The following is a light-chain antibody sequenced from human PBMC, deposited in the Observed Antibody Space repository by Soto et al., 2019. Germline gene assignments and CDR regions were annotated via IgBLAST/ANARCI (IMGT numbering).Light chain of an antibody. CDR3: QQYNNWPQT. V-gene: IGKV3-20*01. CDR1: QTVNSDY. Sequence: EIVLTQSPGTLSLSPGETATLSCRASQTVNSDYLAWFQQRPGQAPRLLIFATSRRATDIPDRFSGSGSGTDFTLAISSLQSEDFAVYYCQQYNNWPQTFGQGTKVEIK. CDR2: ATS. J-gene: IGKJ1*01.